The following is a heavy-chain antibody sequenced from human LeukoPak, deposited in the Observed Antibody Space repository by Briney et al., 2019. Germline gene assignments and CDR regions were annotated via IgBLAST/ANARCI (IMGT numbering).Heavy chain of an antibody. CDR3: ARRAGAYSHPYDY. CDR1: GYNFTNYW. CDR2: IYPGDSDT. J-gene: IGHJ4*02. V-gene: IGHV5-51*01. Sequence: GESLKISCKGSGYNFTNYWIGWVRQMPGKGLEWMGIIYPGDSDTTYSPSFQGQVTISADKSISTAYLQWSSLKASDTAMYYCARRAGAYSHPYDYWGQGTLVTVSS. D-gene: IGHD4/OR15-4a*01.